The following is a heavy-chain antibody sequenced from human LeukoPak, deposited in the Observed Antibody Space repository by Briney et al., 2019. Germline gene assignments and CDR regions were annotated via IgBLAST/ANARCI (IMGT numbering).Heavy chain of an antibody. V-gene: IGHV3-64D*06. CDR3: VGDQVDDTGYLR. D-gene: IGHD5-12*01. CDR2: TNGDGRTT. Sequence: GGSLRLSCSASGFIFSTYTMYWVRQAPGKGLEYVSVTNGDGRTTYYIDSVKGRFTISRDNSKNTLYLQMSSLRADDTAVYYCVGDQVDDTGYLRWGQGTRVTVSA. CDR1: GFIFSTYT. J-gene: IGHJ4*02.